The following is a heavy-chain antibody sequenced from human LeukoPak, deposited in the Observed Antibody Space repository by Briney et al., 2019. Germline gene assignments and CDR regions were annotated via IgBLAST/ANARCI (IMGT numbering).Heavy chain of an antibody. D-gene: IGHD5-18*01. Sequence: GESLKISCKGSGYSFTSYWIGWVRQMPGKGVVWMGIVYPGDSDTRYSPSFQGQVTISADKSISNSYLQWSSLQASDPALYYFSIRGAMVCFDYWGQGTLVTVSS. CDR1: GYSFTSYW. V-gene: IGHV5-51*01. CDR3: SIRGAMVCFDY. J-gene: IGHJ4*02. CDR2: VYPGDSDT.